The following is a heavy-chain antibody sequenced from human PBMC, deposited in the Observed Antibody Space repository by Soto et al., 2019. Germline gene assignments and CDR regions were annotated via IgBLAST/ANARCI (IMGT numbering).Heavy chain of an antibody. CDR1: GYTFTSYY. J-gene: IGHJ3*02. CDR3: ASPARNYDFWSGYSFDI. V-gene: IGHV1-8*01. CDR2: MNPNSGNT. Sequence: GASVKVSCKSSGYTFTSYYTHWVRQATGQGLEWMGWMNPNSGNTGYAQKFQGRVTMTRNTSISTAYMELSSLRSEDTAVYYCASPARNYDFWSGYSFDIWGQGTMVTVSS. D-gene: IGHD3-3*01.